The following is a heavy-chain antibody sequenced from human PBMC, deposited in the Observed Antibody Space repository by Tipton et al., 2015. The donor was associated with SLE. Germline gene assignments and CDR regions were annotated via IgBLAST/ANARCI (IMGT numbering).Heavy chain of an antibody. CDR1: GFTFSSYA. J-gene: IGHJ4*02. CDR3: VKGNEIAAAGTD. V-gene: IGHV3-64D*06. D-gene: IGHD6-13*01. Sequence: SLRLSCAASGFTFSSYAMHWVRQAPGKGLEYVSAISSNGGSTYYADSVKGRFTISRDNSKNTLYLQMSSLRAEDTAVYYCVKGNEIAAAGTDWGQGTLVTVSS. CDR2: ISSNGGST.